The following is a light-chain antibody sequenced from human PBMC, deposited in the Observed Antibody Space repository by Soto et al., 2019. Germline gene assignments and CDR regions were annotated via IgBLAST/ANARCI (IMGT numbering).Light chain of an antibody. J-gene: IGLJ1*01. CDR3: CSYAGSSTDV. V-gene: IGLV2-23*01. CDR1: SSDVGNYDL. Sequence: QSVLTQPASVSGSPGQSITISCTGTSSDVGNYDLVSWYQQLPGKAPKFILYEGSKRPSGVSNRFSGSKSGNTASLTISGLQAEDEADYYCCSYAGSSTDVFGTGTKVTV. CDR2: EGS.